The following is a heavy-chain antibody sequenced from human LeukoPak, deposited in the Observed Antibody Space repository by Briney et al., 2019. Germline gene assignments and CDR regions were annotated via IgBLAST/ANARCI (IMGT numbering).Heavy chain of an antibody. CDR3: GANDFWSGYFLDY. Sequence: SETLSLTXTVSGGSISSGDYYWSWICQPPGKGLEWIGYIYYSGSTYYNPSLKSRVTISVDTSKNQFSLKLSSVTAADTAVYYCGANDFWSGYFLDYWGQGTLVTVSS. CDR2: IYYSGST. J-gene: IGHJ4*02. CDR1: GGSISSGDYY. D-gene: IGHD3-3*01. V-gene: IGHV4-30-4*08.